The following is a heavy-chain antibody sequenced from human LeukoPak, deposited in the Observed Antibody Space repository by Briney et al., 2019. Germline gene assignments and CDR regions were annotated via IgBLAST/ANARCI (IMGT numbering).Heavy chain of an antibody. D-gene: IGHD6-13*01. V-gene: IGHV3-53*01. CDR1: GFSASGSY. J-gene: IGHJ5*02. Sequence: AGSLRPSCTASGFSASGSYMAWVRQAPGNGLEWVSIIYSGGSTSYADSAKARFTISRDRSQNTVYLQMNSLRAEDTAMYYCARGRGMENWFDPWGQGTLVTVSS. CDR2: IYSGGST. CDR3: ARGRGMENWFDP.